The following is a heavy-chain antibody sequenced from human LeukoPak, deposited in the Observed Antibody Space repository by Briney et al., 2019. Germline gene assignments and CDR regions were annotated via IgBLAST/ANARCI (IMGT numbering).Heavy chain of an antibody. CDR2: IRYDGNNN. D-gene: IGHD3-3*02. CDR3: AKSISQRRIIDY. Sequence: PGGSLRLPCAASGFTFSSYGMYCVRQAPGMGLAWVAFIRYDGNNNYYGDSVKGRFTISRANSKKTLYQQMSSRRAEDMAVYYCAKSISQRRIIDYWGQGTLVTVSS. CDR1: GFTFSSYG. V-gene: IGHV3-30*02. J-gene: IGHJ4*02.